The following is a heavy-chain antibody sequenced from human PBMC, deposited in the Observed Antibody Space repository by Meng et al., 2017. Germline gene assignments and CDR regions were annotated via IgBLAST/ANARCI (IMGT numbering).Heavy chain of an antibody. CDR3: AREGRVDFDY. D-gene: IGHD1-26*01. CDR1: GYTFTSYA. Sequence: QGKLVKSGADLKKPGASLKVSCKASGYTFTSYAMNWVRQAPGQGLEWMGWINTNTGNPTYAQGFTGRFVFSLDTSVSTAYLQISSLKAEDTAVYYCAREGRVDFDYWGQGTLVTVSS. V-gene: IGHV7-4-1*02. CDR2: INTNTGNP. J-gene: IGHJ4*02.